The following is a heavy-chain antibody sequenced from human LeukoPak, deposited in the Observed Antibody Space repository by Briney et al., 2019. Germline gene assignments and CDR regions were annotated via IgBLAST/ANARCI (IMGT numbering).Heavy chain of an antibody. CDR3: ARGWGPNYYGSGTYYNAVYYMDV. CDR2: INHSGGT. Sequence: SETLSLTCAVYGGSFNDYYWSWIRQPPGTGLEWIGEINHSGGTNYNPSLKSRVTISLDTSKNQFSLKLTSVTAADTAVYYCARGWGPNYYGSGTYYNAVYYMDVWGKGTTVTVSS. V-gene: IGHV4-34*01. CDR1: GGSFNDYY. J-gene: IGHJ6*03. D-gene: IGHD3-10*01.